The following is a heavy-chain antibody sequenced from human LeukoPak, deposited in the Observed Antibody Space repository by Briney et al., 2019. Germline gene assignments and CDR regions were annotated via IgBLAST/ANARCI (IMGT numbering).Heavy chain of an antibody. Sequence: ASVKVSCKASGYTFTSYYMHWVRQAPGRGLEWMGIINPSGGSTSYAQKFQGRVTMTRDMSTSTVYMELSSLRSEDTAVYYCARDGPIYYDYVWGSYRQFDYWGQGTLVTVSS. CDR2: INPSGGST. J-gene: IGHJ4*02. D-gene: IGHD3-16*02. CDR3: ARDGPIYYDYVWGSYRQFDY. V-gene: IGHV1-46*01. CDR1: GYTFTSYY.